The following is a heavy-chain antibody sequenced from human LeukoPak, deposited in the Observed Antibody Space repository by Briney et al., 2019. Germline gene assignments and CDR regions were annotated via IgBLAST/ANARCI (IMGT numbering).Heavy chain of an antibody. CDR2: IKQDGSEK. V-gene: IGHV3-7*01. CDR1: GFTFSTYW. J-gene: IGHJ4*02. CDR3: VRDVEMSTKWEFDS. D-gene: IGHD5-24*01. Sequence: PGGSLRLSCAVSGFTFSTYWMSWVRQAPGKGLEWVANIKQDGSEKYYVDSVKGRFTISRDNAKNSLHLQMNSLRAEDTAVYYCVRDVEMSTKWEFDSWGQGTLVTVSS.